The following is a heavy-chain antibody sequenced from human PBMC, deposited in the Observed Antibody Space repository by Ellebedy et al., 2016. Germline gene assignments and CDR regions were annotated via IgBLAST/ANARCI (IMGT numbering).Heavy chain of an antibody. Sequence: SETLSLXCTVSGGSINSGAYYWSWIRQPAGKGLEWIGRISTSGSTIYNPSLRSRVTMSVDTSKNHFSLDLMSVTAADTAVYYCATLTIPGGSDYWGQGKLVTVSS. CDR3: ATLTIPGGSDY. D-gene: IGHD3-3*01. CDR2: ISTSGST. CDR1: GGSINSGAYY. J-gene: IGHJ4*02. V-gene: IGHV4-61*02.